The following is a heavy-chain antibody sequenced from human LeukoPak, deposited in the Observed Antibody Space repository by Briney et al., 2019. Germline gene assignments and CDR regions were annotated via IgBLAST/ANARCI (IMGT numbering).Heavy chain of an antibody. CDR2: INPNSGGT. CDR1: GYTFTGYY. D-gene: IGHD3-22*01. J-gene: IGHJ4*02. Sequence: GASVKVSCKASGYTFTGYYMHWVRQAPGQGLEWMGWINPNSGGTNYTQKFQGRVTMTRDTSISTAYMELSRLRSDDTAVYYCARDPPTYYYDSGGYNFDYWGQGTLVTVSS. V-gene: IGHV1-2*02. CDR3: ARDPPTYYYDSGGYNFDY.